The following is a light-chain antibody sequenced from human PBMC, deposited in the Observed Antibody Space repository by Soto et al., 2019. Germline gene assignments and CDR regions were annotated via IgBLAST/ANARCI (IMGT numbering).Light chain of an antibody. CDR3: QHYVTSPYT. Sequence: EIVLTQSPGTLSLSPGERATLSCRASQSVSSTYLAWYQQKPGQAPRLLIYGASSRATGVPDRFSGSGSGTDFTLTISRLEPEDFAVYYCQHYVTSPYTFGQGTKLEIK. V-gene: IGKV3-20*01. CDR1: QSVSSTY. CDR2: GAS. J-gene: IGKJ2*01.